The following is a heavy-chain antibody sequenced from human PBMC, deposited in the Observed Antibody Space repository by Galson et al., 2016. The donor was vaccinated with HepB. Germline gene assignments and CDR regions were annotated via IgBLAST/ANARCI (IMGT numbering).Heavy chain of an antibody. D-gene: IGHD3-3*01. CDR2: ISSSSTYI. CDR3: ARGEEYYDFWAGFLLDS. V-gene: IGHV3-21*01. CDR1: GFTFSTYF. J-gene: IGHJ4*02. Sequence: SLRLSCAASGFTFSTYFMNWVRQVPGKGLEWISSISSSSTYIYYADSVKGRFTISRDNAKNSLYLHMDSLRADDTATYYCARGEEYYDFWAGFLLDSWGQGTLVTVSS.